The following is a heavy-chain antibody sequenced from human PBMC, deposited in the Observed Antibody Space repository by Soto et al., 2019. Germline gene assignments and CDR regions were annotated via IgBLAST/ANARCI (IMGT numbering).Heavy chain of an antibody. Sequence: QVQLVESGGGVVQPGRSLRLSCAASGFTFSSYGMHWVRQAPGKGLEWVAVISYDGSNKYYADSVKGRFTISRDNSKNTLYLQMNSLRAEDTAVYYCAKDQGSYSSGWYPRPIDYWGQGTLVTVSS. V-gene: IGHV3-30*18. CDR3: AKDQGSYSSGWYPRPIDY. J-gene: IGHJ4*02. CDR1: GFTFSSYG. D-gene: IGHD6-19*01. CDR2: ISYDGSNK.